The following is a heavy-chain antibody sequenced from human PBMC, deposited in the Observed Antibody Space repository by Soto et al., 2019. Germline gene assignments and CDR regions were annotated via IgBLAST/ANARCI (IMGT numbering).Heavy chain of an antibody. J-gene: IGHJ6*02. CDR3: ARVTYYYYGMDV. V-gene: IGHV1-18*01. Sequence: QVELVQSGAEVKKPGASVKVSCKASGYTFTSYGISWVRQAPGQGLEWMGWISAYNGNTNYAQKLQGRVTLTPDTSTSTAYMALRRLRSDDTAVYYSARVTYYYYGMDVWGQGTTVTVSS. CDR1: GYTFTSYG. CDR2: ISAYNGNT.